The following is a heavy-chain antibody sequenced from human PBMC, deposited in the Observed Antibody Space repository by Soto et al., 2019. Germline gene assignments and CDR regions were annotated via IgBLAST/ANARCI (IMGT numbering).Heavy chain of an antibody. J-gene: IGHJ4*02. CDR1: GYSFTTYW. D-gene: IGHD3-10*01. CDR2: IYPGDSDT. V-gene: IGHV5-51*01. CDR3: ARQEYKFDSYSFGY. Sequence: GESLKISCKASGYSFTTYWIGWVRQMPGKGLEWMGIIYPGDSDTRFSPSFQGQVTISADKSIHTAYLQWSSLKASDSAMYYCARQEYKFDSYSFGYWGQGTLVTVSS.